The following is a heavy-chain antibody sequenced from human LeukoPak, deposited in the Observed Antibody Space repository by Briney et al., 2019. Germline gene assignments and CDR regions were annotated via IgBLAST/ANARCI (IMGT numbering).Heavy chain of an antibody. Sequence: PSETLTLTCTVSGGSISSYYWSWIRQPAGKGLEWIGRIYTSGSTNYNPSLKSRVTMSVDTSKNQFSLKLSSVTAADTAVYYCAREFSDYDYVWWSYRYFWFDPWGQGTLVTVSS. V-gene: IGHV4-4*07. CDR3: AREFSDYDYVWWSYRYFWFDP. CDR2: IYTSGST. CDR1: GGSISSYY. D-gene: IGHD3-16*02. J-gene: IGHJ5*02.